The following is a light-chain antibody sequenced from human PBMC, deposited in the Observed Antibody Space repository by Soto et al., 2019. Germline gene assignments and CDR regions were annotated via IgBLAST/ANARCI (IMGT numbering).Light chain of an antibody. V-gene: IGKV1-39*01. CDR1: QSISNN. J-gene: IGKJ1*01. CDR3: QQSFSHLWT. Sequence: DIQMTHSPSSLSASVGDSVTITCRASQSISNNLNWYQQKPGKAPKLLIYAASSMQSRVPSRFSGSGTETDFTLTISSLQPDDSATHYCQQSFSHLWTFGQGTKVQV. CDR2: AAS.